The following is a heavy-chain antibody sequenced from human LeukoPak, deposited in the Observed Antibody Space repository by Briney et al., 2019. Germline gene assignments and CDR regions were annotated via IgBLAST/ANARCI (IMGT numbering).Heavy chain of an antibody. CDR2: ISGSGGNT. CDR3: ARDWPSEWQHLPDYDAVDI. CDR1: GFTFSSYA. V-gene: IGHV3-23*01. J-gene: IGHJ3*02. Sequence: GGSLRLSCAASGFTFSSYAMSWVRQPPGKGLNWVSSISGSGGNTFYADSVKGRFTISRGNSKNTLYLQMDRLRAEDTAVYYCARDWPSEWQHLPDYDAVDIWGQGTMVTVSS. D-gene: IGHD6-13*01.